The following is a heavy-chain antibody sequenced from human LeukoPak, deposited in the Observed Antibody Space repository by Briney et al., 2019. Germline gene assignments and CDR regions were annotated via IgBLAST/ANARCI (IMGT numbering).Heavy chain of an antibody. CDR3: ARYYPGSSIFDY. J-gene: IGHJ4*02. CDR2: IYSGGST. D-gene: IGHD1-26*01. CDR1: GFTVSSNY. Sequence: GGSLRLSCAASGFTVSSNYMSWVRQAPGKGLEWVSVIYSGGSTYYADSVKGRFTISRDNSKNTLYLQMNSLRAEDMAVYYCARYYPGSSIFDYWGQGTLVTVSS. V-gene: IGHV3-53*01.